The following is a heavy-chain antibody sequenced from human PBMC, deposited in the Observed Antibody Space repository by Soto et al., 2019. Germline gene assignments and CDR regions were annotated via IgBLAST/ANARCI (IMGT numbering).Heavy chain of an antibody. V-gene: IGHV4-31*03. CDR3: ARAPIAAAVPGYYYGMDV. D-gene: IGHD6-13*01. J-gene: IGHJ6*02. CDR1: GGSISSGGYY. CDR2: LYYSGST. Sequence: QVQLQESGPGLVKPSQTLSLTCTVSGGSISSGGYYWSWIRQHPGKGLGWIGYLYYSGSTYYNPYLKSRFTKSVDKFKNQFSRKLSSEPAADTDVYYCARAPIAAAVPGYYYGMDVWGQGTTVTVSS.